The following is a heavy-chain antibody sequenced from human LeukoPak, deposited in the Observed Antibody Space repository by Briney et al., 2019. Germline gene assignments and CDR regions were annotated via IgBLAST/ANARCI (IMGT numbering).Heavy chain of an antibody. Sequence: GESLKISCKVSGYSFATYWIGWVRQMPGKGLEWMGIIYPDDSDTRYSPSFQGQVTISADKSISTAYLQWSSLKASDTAMYYCARAPALSYFDYWGQGTLVTVSS. CDR2: IYPDDSDT. J-gene: IGHJ4*02. CDR3: ARAPALSYFDY. CDR1: GYSFATYW. V-gene: IGHV5-51*01.